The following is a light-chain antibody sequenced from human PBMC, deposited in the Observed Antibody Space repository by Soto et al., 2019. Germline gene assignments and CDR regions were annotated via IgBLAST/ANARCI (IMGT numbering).Light chain of an antibody. CDR1: SSDVGGYNY. J-gene: IGLJ1*01. V-gene: IGLV2-14*03. CDR3: SSYTSTNTYV. CDR2: DLT. Sequence: QSALTQPASVSGSPGQSITISCTGTSSDVGGYNYVSWYQQHPGKAPKLMIYDLTNRPSGVSNRFSGSKSGNTASLTISGLQAGDEAHYYCSSYTSTNTYVFGTGTKLTVL.